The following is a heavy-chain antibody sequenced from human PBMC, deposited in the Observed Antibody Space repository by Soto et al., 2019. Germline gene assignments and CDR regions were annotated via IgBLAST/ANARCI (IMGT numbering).Heavy chain of an antibody. V-gene: IGHV3-7*03. Sequence: ESGGGLVQPGGSLRLSCAASGFAFSSYWMSWVRQAPGKGLEWVANINQDGSETYHLDSVKGRFTISRDNAKNSVYLQMNSLRAEDTAVYYCVRTQKYNPFDYWGQGSLVTVSS. J-gene: IGHJ4*02. CDR1: GFAFSSYW. D-gene: IGHD1-20*01. CDR3: VRTQKYNPFDY. CDR2: INQDGSET.